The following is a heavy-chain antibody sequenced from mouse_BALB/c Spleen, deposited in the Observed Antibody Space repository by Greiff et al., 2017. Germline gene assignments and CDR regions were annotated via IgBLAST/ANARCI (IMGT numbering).Heavy chain of an antibody. CDR2: INPSNGGT. D-gene: IGHD1-1*01. CDR3: TRAYYGSHYAMDY. J-gene: IGHJ4*01. Sequence: QVQLQQSGAELVKPGASVKLSCKASGYTFTSYYMYWVKQRPGQGLEWIGEINPSNGGTNFNEKFKSKATLTVDKSSSTAYMQLSSLTAEDSAVYYWTRAYYGSHYAMDYWGQGTSVTVSS. V-gene: IGHV1S81*02. CDR1: GYTFTSYY.